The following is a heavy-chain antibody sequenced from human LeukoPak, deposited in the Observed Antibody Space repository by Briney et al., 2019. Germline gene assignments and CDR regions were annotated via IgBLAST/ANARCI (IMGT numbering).Heavy chain of an antibody. Sequence: SETLSLTCTVSGGSTSTYYWSWIRQPPGKGLEWIGYISYSGSTNYNPSLKSRVTMSVDTSKNQFSLKLSSVTAADTAVYYCARGSRYFDYWGQGTLVTVSS. J-gene: IGHJ4*02. CDR1: GGSTSTYY. D-gene: IGHD6-13*01. V-gene: IGHV4-59*12. CDR2: ISYSGST. CDR3: ARGSRYFDY.